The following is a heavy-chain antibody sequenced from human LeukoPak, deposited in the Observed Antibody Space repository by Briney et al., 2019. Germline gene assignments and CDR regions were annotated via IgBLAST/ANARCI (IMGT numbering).Heavy chain of an antibody. CDR2: IRYDGSNK. Sequence: GGSLRLSCAASGFTFSSYGMHWVRQAPGKGLEWVAFIRYDGSNKYYADSVKGRFTISRDNSKNTLYLQMNSLRAEDTAVYYCAKDLSAAYYDSSGAVDYWGQGTLVTVSS. CDR1: GFTFSSYG. CDR3: AKDLSAAYYDSSGAVDY. D-gene: IGHD3-22*01. J-gene: IGHJ4*02. V-gene: IGHV3-30*02.